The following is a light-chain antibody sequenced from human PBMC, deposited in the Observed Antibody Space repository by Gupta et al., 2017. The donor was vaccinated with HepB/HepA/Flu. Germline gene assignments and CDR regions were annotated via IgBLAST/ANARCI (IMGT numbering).Light chain of an antibody. CDR2: AAS. CDR1: QSIINY. CDR3: QQTYSGPGALT. Sequence: DIQMTQSPSSLSASVGDRVTITCRASQSIINYLNWYQQKPGEAPKLLIYAASNLQSGVPSRFSGSGSGTDFTLTISSLQPEDFATYYCQQTYSGPGALTFGGGTKVEIK. V-gene: IGKV1-39*01. J-gene: IGKJ4*01.